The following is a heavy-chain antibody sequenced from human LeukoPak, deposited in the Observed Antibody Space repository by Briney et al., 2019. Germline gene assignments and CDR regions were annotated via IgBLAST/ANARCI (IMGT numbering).Heavy chain of an antibody. CDR3: ARRVHSSSWSSYFDY. D-gene: IGHD6-13*01. V-gene: IGHV4-59*01. CDR1: GGSINSYY. Sequence: KPSETLSLTCTVSGGSINSYYWSWIRQPPGRGLEWIGSIHYSGSISYNPSLRSRVTISVDKSKNQFFLKLSSVTATDTAVYYCARRVHSSSWSSYFDYWGQGTLVTVSS. J-gene: IGHJ4*02. CDR2: IHYSGSI.